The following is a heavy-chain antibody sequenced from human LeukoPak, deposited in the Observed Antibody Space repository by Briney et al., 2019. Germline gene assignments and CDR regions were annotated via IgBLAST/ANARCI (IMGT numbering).Heavy chain of an antibody. CDR2: ISSNGGST. CDR1: GFTFSSYA. Sequence: PGGSLRLSCAASGFTFSSYAMHWVRQAPGKGLEYVSAISSNGGSTYYANSVKGRFTISRDNSKNTLYLQMGSLRAEDMAVYYCARFDSSGYYYGAEYFQHWGQGTLVTVSS. J-gene: IGHJ1*01. CDR3: ARFDSSGYYYGAEYFQH. V-gene: IGHV3-64*01. D-gene: IGHD3-22*01.